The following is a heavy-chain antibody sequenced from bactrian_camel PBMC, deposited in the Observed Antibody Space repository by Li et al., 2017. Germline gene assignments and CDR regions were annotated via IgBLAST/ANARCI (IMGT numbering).Heavy chain of an antibody. D-gene: IGHD4*01. J-gene: IGHJ4*01. CDR2: VGTDGTT. CDR3: AADLRRCYDFSTLSSRPQYNY. CDR1: GFTDSHYC. Sequence: HVQLVESGGGLVQPGGSLRLSCAHSGFTDSHYCMAWFRQAPGKERELVGSVGTDGTTTYADSMKGRVTISQDNAKRTMYLHMNSLKPEDTAMYYCAADLRRCYDFSTLSSRPQYNYWGQGTQVTVS. V-gene: IGHV3S53*01.